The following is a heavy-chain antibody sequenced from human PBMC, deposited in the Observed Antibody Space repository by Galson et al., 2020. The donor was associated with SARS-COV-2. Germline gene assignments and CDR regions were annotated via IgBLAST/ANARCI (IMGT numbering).Heavy chain of an antibody. CDR1: GGSIRSTYW. J-gene: IGHJ4*02. V-gene: IGHV4-4*02. D-gene: IGHD3-22*01. CDR2: IYHTGST. CDR3: AQTGVSYYDSSGLISDF. Sequence: SETLSLTCAVFGGSIRSTYWWTWVRQAPGMGLEWIGAIYHTGSTNYNPSLRGRVTISVDISKNHFSLTLSSVTAADTAVYYCAQTGVSYYDSSGLISDFWGQGTLVTVSS.